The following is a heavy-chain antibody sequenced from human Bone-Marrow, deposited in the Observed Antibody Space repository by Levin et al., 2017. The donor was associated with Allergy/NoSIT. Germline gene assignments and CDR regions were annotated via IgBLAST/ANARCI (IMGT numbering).Heavy chain of an antibody. CDR3: ASQVSDIYAFDI. V-gene: IGHV1-24*01. J-gene: IGHJ3*02. D-gene: IGHD3-9*01. CDR1: GYSLSDLA. Sequence: WASVKVSCKVSGYSLSDLAMHWVRQAPGKGLEWMGGFEPEDGETIYAQHFHDRVTLTEDTSTDTAYMELSSLTSEDTALYYCASQVSDIYAFDIWGQGTAVTVSS. CDR2: FEPEDGET.